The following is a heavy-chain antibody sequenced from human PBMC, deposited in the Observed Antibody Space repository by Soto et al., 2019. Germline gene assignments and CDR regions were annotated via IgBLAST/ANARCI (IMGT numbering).Heavy chain of an antibody. CDR1: GCSMCSYY. J-gene: IGHJ4*02. CDR2: IYYSGST. Sequence: SGTPSLTCTSSGCSMCSYYWSGIRQPPGKGLEWIGYIYYSGSTNYNPSLKSRVTISVDTSKNQFSLKLSSVTAADTAVYYCERSVGSGQQLVLDYWGQGTLVTVSS. D-gene: IGHD6-13*01. V-gene: IGHV4-59*01. CDR3: ERSVGSGQQLVLDY.